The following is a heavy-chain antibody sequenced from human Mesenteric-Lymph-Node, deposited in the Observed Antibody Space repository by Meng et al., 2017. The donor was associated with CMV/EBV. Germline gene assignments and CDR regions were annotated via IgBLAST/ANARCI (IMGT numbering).Heavy chain of an antibody. V-gene: IGHV1-2*02. Sequence: ASVKVSCKASGYTFTDYYMHWVQQAPGQGLDYMGWINPKSGGTNYAQKFQGRVTMTRDTSISTAYMEVSRLTSDDTANYYCAAAQRYTYDQGAYYYNGLEVWGQGTTVTVSS. J-gene: IGHJ6*02. CDR3: AAAQRYTYDQGAYYYNGLEV. CDR1: GYTFTDYY. CDR2: INPKSGGT. D-gene: IGHD5-18*01.